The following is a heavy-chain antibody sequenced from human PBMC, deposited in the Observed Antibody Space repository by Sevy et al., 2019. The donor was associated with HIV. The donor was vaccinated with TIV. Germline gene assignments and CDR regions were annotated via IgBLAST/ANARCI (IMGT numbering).Heavy chain of an antibody. J-gene: IGHJ4*02. Sequence: GGSLRLSCVASGFTFNDHYMDWVRQAPGKGPEWVGRSRNKANGYTTEYAASVKGRFTVSRDDSKNSVYLQMNSLKTEDTAVYYCARSDSSGYSSLDYWGQGTLVTVSS. V-gene: IGHV3-72*01. CDR1: GFTFNDHY. CDR3: ARSDSSGYSSLDY. CDR2: SRNKANGYTT. D-gene: IGHD3-22*01.